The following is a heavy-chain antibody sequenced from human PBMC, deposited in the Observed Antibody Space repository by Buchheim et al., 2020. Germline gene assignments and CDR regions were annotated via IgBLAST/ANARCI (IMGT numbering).Heavy chain of an antibody. J-gene: IGHJ2*01. D-gene: IGHD5-24*01. CDR2: IWYDGSNK. CDR3: ARDGGRDGYNYNWYFDL. Sequence: QVQLVESGGGVVQPGRSLRLSCAASGFTFSSYGMHWVRQAPGKGLEWVAVIWYDGSNKYYADSVKGRFTLSRDNSKTTRYLQMNSLRAEDTAVYYCARDGGRDGYNYNWYFDLWGRGTL. CDR1: GFTFSSYG. V-gene: IGHV3-33*01.